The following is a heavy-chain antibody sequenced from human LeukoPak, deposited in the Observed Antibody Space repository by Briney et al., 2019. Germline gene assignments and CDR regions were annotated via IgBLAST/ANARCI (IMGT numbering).Heavy chain of an antibody. CDR2: INFSGTT. CDR1: GGSLSGSY. V-gene: IGHV4-4*07. CDR3: AKLLLPASKGAFII. Sequence: PSETLSLTCSVSGGSLSGSYWSWIRQSAGERPEYIGRINFSGTTNYNPSLRSRVTLSMDTSKNQFSLDLSAVTAADTAVYYCAKLLLPASKGAFIIWGLGTLVTVSS. J-gene: IGHJ3*02. D-gene: IGHD2-2*01.